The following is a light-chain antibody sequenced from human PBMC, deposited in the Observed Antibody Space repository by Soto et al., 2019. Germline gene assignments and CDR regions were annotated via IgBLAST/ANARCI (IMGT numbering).Light chain of an antibody. CDR1: QSISTS. Sequence: DIQMTQSPSSLSASVGDRITITCRASQSISTSLNWYQQKPGKPPKLLIYAASTLQSGVPSRFTGSGSGTDFTLTISSLQPEDVATYDGQQSYSTPLTFGGGTKVEIK. V-gene: IGKV1-39*01. CDR2: AAS. CDR3: QQSYSTPLT. J-gene: IGKJ4*01.